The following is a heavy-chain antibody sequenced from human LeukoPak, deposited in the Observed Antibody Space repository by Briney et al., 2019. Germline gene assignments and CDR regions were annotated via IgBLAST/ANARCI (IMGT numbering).Heavy chain of an antibody. D-gene: IGHD3-10*01. CDR2: IYYSGST. CDR3: ARHYGSGSYYWFDP. J-gene: IGHJ5*02. Sequence: SETLSLTCTVSGGSISSSSYYWGWIRQPPGKGLEWIGSIYYSGSTYYNPSLKSRVTISVDTSKNQFSLKLSSVTAADTAVYYCARHYGSGSYYWFDPWGQGTLVTVSS. V-gene: IGHV4-39*01. CDR1: GGSISSSSYY.